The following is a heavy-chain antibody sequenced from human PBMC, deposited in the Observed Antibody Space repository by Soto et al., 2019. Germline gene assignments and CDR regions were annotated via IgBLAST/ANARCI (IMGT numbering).Heavy chain of an antibody. D-gene: IGHD6-13*01. CDR1: GFTFSSYA. J-gene: IGHJ4*02. CDR2: ISGSGGST. V-gene: IGHV3-23*01. CDR3: AKGRSSSWYGEGFDY. Sequence: GGSLRLSCAASGFTFSSYAMSWVRQAPGKGLEWVSAISGSGGSTYYADSVKGRFTISRDNSKNTLYLQMNSLRAEDTAVYYCAKGRSSSWYGEGFDYWGQGTLVTVSS.